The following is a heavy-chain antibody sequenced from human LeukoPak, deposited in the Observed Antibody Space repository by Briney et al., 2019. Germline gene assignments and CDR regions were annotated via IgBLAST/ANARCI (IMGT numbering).Heavy chain of an antibody. Sequence: GGSLRLSCAASGFTFSSYAMSWVRQAPGKGLEWVSTISSSAGSTYYADSVKGRFTISRDNSKNTLYLQMNSLRAEDTAVYYCARDLSLVVITTLDYWGQGTLVTVSS. V-gene: IGHV3-23*01. CDR1: GFTFSSYA. J-gene: IGHJ4*02. CDR2: ISSSAGST. CDR3: ARDLSLVVITTLDY. D-gene: IGHD3-22*01.